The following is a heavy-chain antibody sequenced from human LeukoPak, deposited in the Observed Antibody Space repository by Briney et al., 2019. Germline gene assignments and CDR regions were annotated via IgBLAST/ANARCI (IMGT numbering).Heavy chain of an antibody. J-gene: IGHJ4*02. D-gene: IGHD6-19*01. CDR2: IGTRSNPI. CDR1: GFSSSDFY. Sequence: GGSLRLSCAASGFSSSDFYMSWIRQAPGMGLEWISYIGTRSNPIYYADSVKGRFTISRDDAKNSLYLQMNSLRAGDTAVYYCARVRTWVAVPGPFDYWGQGTLVTVSS. CDR3: ARVRTWVAVPGPFDY. V-gene: IGHV3-11*04.